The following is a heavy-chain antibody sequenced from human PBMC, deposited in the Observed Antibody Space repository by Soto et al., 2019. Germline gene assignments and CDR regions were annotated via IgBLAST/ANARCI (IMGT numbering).Heavy chain of an antibody. D-gene: IGHD5-18*01. J-gene: IGHJ6*02. V-gene: IGHV1-69*13. CDR3: ARCKGYSYFVGPRDYYYGMDV. CDR1: GGTFSSYA. CDR2: IIPIFGTA. Sequence: GASVKVSCKASGGTFSSYAVSWVRQAPGQGLEWMGGIIPIFGTANYAQKFQGRVTITADESTSTAYMELSSLRSEDTAVYYCARCKGYSYFVGPRDYYYGMDVWDQGSSVTVSS.